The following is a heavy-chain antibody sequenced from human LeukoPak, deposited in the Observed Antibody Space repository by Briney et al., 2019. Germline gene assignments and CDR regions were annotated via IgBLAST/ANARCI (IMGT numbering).Heavy chain of an antibody. D-gene: IGHD6-19*01. J-gene: IGHJ3*02. CDR3: ARPLGIAVAVAFDI. Sequence: SETLSLTCTVSGGSISSYYWSWIRQPPGKGLEWIGEINHSGSTNYNPSLKSRVTISVDTSKNQFSLKLSSVTAADTAVYYCARPLGIAVAVAFDIWGQGTMVTVSS. V-gene: IGHV4-34*01. CDR1: GGSISSYY. CDR2: INHSGST.